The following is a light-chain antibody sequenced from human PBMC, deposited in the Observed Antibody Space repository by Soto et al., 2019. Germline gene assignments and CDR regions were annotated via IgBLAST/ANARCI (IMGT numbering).Light chain of an antibody. Sequence: EIVLTQSPATLSLSPGERATLSCRASQSVSRYLAWYQQKTGQAPRLLIHDASTRATGVPATFSGSGSGTEFSLTISSLVPDDYVVYYCQQQRSCPHTFGQGTKVEIK. CDR3: QQQRSCPHT. V-gene: IGKV3-11*01. CDR2: DAS. CDR1: QSVSRY. J-gene: IGKJ4*01.